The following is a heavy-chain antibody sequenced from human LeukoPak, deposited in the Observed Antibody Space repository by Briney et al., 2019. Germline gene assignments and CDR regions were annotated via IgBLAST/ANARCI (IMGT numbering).Heavy chain of an antibody. CDR1: GGTFSSYA. CDR3: ARGPMKRRYSSSYVVDY. V-gene: IGHV1-69*01. D-gene: IGHD6-6*01. CDR2: IIPIFGTA. J-gene: IGHJ4*02. Sequence: GSSVNVSSKASGGTFSSYAISCGRQAPGQGLEWMGGIIPIFGTANYTQKFPGRVTITADETTSTAYMELSSLRSEDTAVYYCARGPMKRRYSSSYVVDYWGQGTLVTVSS.